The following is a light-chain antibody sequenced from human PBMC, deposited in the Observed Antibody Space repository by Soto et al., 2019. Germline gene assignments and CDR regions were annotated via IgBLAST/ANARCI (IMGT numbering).Light chain of an antibody. V-gene: IGLV2-14*03. CDR2: EIS. CDR3: SSHTTSNTRV. CDR1: SNDVGAYDF. J-gene: IGLJ1*01. Sequence: QSVLTQPAPLSGSPGQSIALSCTGTSNDVGAYDFVSWYQQHPDKAPKLLIYEISNRPSGVSDRFSGSKSVNPATLTISGLQAEDEADYYCSSHTTSNTRVFGPGTKVTVL.